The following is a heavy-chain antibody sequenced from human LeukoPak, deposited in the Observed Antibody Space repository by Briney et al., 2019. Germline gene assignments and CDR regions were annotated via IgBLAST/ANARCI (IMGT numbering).Heavy chain of an antibody. CDR1: GFTFSSYA. D-gene: IGHD3-22*01. CDR2: ISYDGSNK. J-gene: IGHJ4*02. Sequence: GGSLRLSCAASGFTFSSYAMHWVRQAPRKGLEWVAVISYDGSNKYYADSVKGRFTISRDNSKNTLYLQMNSLRAEDTAVYYCARAYYYDSSGYYYHMYYFDYWGQGTLVTVSS. V-gene: IGHV3-30-3*01. CDR3: ARAYYYDSSGYYYHMYYFDY.